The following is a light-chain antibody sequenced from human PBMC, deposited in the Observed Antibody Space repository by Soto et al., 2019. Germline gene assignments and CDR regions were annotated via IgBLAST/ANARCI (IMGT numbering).Light chain of an antibody. CDR3: AAWDDSLNGYV. CDR2: SNN. V-gene: IGLV1-44*01. J-gene: IGLJ1*01. CDR1: SSNIGSNT. Sequence: QAVVTQPPSASGTPGQRVTISCSGSSSNIGSNTVNWYQHLPGTAPKLLMYSNNQRPSGVPDRFSGSKPGTSASLAISGLQSEDEADYYCAAWDDSLNGYVFGTGTKLTVL.